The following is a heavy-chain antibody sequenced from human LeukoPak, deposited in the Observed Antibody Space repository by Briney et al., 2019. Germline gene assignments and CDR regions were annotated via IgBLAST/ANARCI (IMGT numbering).Heavy chain of an antibody. V-gene: IGHV4-4*07. D-gene: IGHD2-21*01. CDR2: IYSGGIT. CDR3: ARNPCGGGTCHHYFDY. CDR1: GGSISSFY. J-gene: IGHJ4*02. Sequence: PSETLSLTCTVSGGSISSFYWSWLRQPAGKGLEWIGRIYSGGITNYSPSLKSRVTMSVDTSNNQFSLKLTSMTAADTAVYYCARNPCGGGTCHHYFDYWGQGTLVTVSS.